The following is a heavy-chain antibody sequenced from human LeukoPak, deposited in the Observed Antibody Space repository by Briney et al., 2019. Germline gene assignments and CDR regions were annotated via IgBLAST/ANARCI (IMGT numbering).Heavy chain of an antibody. D-gene: IGHD4-17*01. CDR1: GFTFSSYA. CDR3: TTGGIRDYGDYVPFDY. Sequence: GGSLRLSCAASGFTFSSYAMSWVRQAPGKGLEWVSIISGSGGSTYYADSVKGRFTISRDNSKKTLYLQMNSLRAEDTAVYYCTTGGIRDYGDYVPFDYWGQGTLVTVSS. J-gene: IGHJ4*02. CDR2: ISGSGGST. V-gene: IGHV3-23*01.